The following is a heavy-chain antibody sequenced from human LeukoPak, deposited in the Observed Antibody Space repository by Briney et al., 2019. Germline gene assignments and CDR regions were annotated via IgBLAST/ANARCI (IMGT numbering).Heavy chain of an antibody. CDR2: ISSSSSYI. V-gene: IGHV3-21*01. J-gene: IGHJ4*02. CDR1: GFTFSSYS. D-gene: IGHD3-22*01. Sequence: PGGSLRLSCAASGFTFSSYSMNWVRQAPGKGLEWVSSISSSSSYIYYADSVKGRFIISRDNAKNSLYLQMNSLRAEDTAVYYCARDCSYYYDSSGYCLFDYWGQGTLVTVSS. CDR3: ARDCSYYYDSSGYCLFDY.